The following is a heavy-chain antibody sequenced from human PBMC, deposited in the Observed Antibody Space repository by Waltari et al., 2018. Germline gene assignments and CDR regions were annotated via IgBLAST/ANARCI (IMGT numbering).Heavy chain of an antibody. D-gene: IGHD5-12*01. Sequence: QVQLQESGPGLVKPSETLSLTCTVSGGSISSSYWSWIRQPPGKGLEWIGYIYYSGSTNYNPSLKSRVTISVDTSKNQFSLKLSSVTAADTAVYYCARGSGRKWLRGQLDYWGQGTLVTVSS. CDR2: IYYSGST. CDR3: ARGSGRKWLRGQLDY. J-gene: IGHJ4*02. CDR1: GGSISSSY. V-gene: IGHV4-59*01.